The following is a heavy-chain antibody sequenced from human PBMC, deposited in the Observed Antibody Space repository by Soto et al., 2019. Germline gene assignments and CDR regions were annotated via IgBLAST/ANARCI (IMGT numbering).Heavy chain of an antibody. CDR2: IYYSGST. J-gene: IGHJ4*02. V-gene: IGHV4-39*01. D-gene: IGHD3-10*01. Sequence: QLQLQESGPGLVKPSETLSLTCTVSGGSISSSSYYWGWIRQPPGKGLEWIGSIYYSGSTYYNPSLKSRVTISVDTSKNQFSLKLSSVTAADTAVYYCARRLWFREMRPWGQGTLVTVSS. CDR3: ARRLWFREMRP. CDR1: GGSISSSSYY.